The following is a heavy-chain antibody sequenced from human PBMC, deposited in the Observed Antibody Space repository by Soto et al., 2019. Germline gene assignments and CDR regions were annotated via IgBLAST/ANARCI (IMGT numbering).Heavy chain of an antibody. CDR3: ARERLFSSGWYWFDP. Sequence: SETLSLTCTVSGGSVSSGNYYWSWIRQPPGKGLEWIGYMYHSGTTNYNPSLKSRVTMSIDTSKNQFSLKLKSVTAADTAVYYCARERLFSSGWYWFDPWGLGTLVTVSS. D-gene: IGHD6-19*01. J-gene: IGHJ5*02. CDR1: GGSVSSGNYY. V-gene: IGHV4-61*01. CDR2: MYHSGTT.